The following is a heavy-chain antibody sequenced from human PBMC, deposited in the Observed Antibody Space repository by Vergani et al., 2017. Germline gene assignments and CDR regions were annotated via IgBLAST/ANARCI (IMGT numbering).Heavy chain of an antibody. Sequence: EVQLVESGGGLVQPGRSLRLSCAASGFTFDDYAMHWVRQAPGKGLEWVSGISWNSGSIGYADSVKGRFTISRDNAKNSLYLQMNSLRAEDTAVYYCARDRRGRIAVAGSYYYYGMDVWGQGTTVTVSS. CDR2: ISWNSGSI. CDR3: ARDRRGRIAVAGSYYYYGMDV. D-gene: IGHD6-19*01. J-gene: IGHJ6*02. V-gene: IGHV3-9*01. CDR1: GFTFDDYA.